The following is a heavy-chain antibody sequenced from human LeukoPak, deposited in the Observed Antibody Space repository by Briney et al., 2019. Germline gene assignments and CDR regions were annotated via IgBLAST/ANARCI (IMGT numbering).Heavy chain of an antibody. CDR2: INHSGST. J-gene: IGHJ4*02. D-gene: IGHD2-2*01. CDR3: ARGAHCSSTSCYEAVRRDFDY. Sequence: SETLSLTCAVYGGSFSGYYWSWIRQPPGKGLEWIGEINHSGSTNYNPSLKSRVTISVDTSKNQFSLKLSSVIAADTAVYYCARGAHCSSTSCYEAVRRDFDYWGQGTLVTVSS. CDR1: GGSFSGYY. V-gene: IGHV4-34*01.